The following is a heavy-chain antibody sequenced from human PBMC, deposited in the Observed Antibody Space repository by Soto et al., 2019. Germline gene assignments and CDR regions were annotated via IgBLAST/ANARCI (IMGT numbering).Heavy chain of an antibody. CDR1: GGSISSGGYY. CDR2: IYYSGST. D-gene: IGHD2-8*01. Sequence: QVQLQESGPGLVKPSQTLSLTCTVSGGSISSGGYYWSWIRQHPGKGLEWIGYIYYSGSTYYNPSLKRRVTISVDTSKNQFSLKLSSVTAADTAVYYCARSVLMVYAQTSFDYWGQGTLVTVSS. CDR3: ARSVLMVYAQTSFDY. J-gene: IGHJ4*02. V-gene: IGHV4-31*03.